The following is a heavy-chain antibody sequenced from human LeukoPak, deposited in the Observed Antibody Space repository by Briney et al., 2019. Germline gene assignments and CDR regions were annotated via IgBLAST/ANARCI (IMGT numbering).Heavy chain of an antibody. J-gene: IGHJ4*02. Sequence: GGSLRLSCAASGFTFGSYIMNWVRQAPGKGLEWVAVIWYDGSNKYYADSVKGRFTISRDNSKNTLYLQMNSLRAEDTAVYYCAREGGEADWLLSFDYWGQGTLVTVSA. D-gene: IGHD3-9*01. CDR3: AREGGEADWLLSFDY. V-gene: IGHV3-33*08. CDR2: IWYDGSNK. CDR1: GFTFGSYI.